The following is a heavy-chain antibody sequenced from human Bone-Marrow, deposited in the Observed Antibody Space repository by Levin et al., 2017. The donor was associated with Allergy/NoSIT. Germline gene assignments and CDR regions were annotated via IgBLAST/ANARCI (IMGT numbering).Heavy chain of an antibody. CDR3: TTNVVVTAYFDY. J-gene: IGHJ4*02. D-gene: IGHD2-21*02. V-gene: IGHV3-15*07. Sequence: GESLKISCAASGFTFSNAWMNWVRQAPGKGLEWVGRIKSKTDGGTTDYAAPVKGRFTISRDDSKNTLYLQMNSLKTEDTAVYYCTTNVVVTAYFDYWGQGTLVTVSS. CDR1: GFTFSNAW. CDR2: IKSKTDGGTT.